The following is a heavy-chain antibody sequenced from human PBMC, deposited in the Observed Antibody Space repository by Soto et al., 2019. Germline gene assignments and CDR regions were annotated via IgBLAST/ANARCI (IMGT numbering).Heavy chain of an antibody. Sequence: SETRSLTCTVSGVYISNYYWTWIRQPPGKGLEWIGYAYYSGRTNYNPSLKSRVTMSVDTSKNQFSLKLNSVTAADTAVYYCASTYCSGGDCYTGGNWLDQWGQGTMVAVSS. CDR3: ASTYCSGGDCYTGGNWLDQ. J-gene: IGHJ5*01. CDR2: AYYSGRT. V-gene: IGHV4-59*01. CDR1: GVYISNYY. D-gene: IGHD2-15*01.